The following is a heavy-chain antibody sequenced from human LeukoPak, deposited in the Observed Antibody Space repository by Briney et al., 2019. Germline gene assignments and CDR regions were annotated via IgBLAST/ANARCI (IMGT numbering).Heavy chain of an antibody. CDR3: ARDHYYGSGSPPYYFDY. D-gene: IGHD3-10*01. CDR2: ISYDGSNK. J-gene: IGHJ4*02. CDR1: GFTFSSYA. V-gene: IGHV3-30*04. Sequence: PGGSLRLSCAASGFTFSSYAMHWVRQAPGKGLEWEAVISYDGSNKYYADSVKGRFTISRDNSKNTLYLQMNSLRAEDTAVYYCARDHYYGSGSPPYYFDYWGQGTLVTVSS.